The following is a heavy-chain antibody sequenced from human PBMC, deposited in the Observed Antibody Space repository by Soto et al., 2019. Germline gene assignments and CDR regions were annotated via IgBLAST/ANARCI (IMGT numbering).Heavy chain of an antibody. CDR1: GFTFSSYS. J-gene: IGHJ3*02. D-gene: IGHD3-16*02. Sequence: GGSLRLSCAASGFTFSSYSMNWVRQAPGKGLEWVSYISSSSSTIYYADSVKGRFTISGDNAKNSLDLQMNSLRAEDTAVYYCARVFPYDYIWGSYRWASLDAFDIWGQGTMVTVSS. V-gene: IGHV3-48*01. CDR3: ARVFPYDYIWGSYRWASLDAFDI. CDR2: ISSSSSTI.